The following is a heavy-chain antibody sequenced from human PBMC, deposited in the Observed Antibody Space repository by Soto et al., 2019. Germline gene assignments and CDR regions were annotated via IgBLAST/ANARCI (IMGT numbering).Heavy chain of an antibody. CDR1: GGSISSYY. CDR3: TRVGGSGPPMDV. Sequence: QVQLQESGPGLVKPSETLSLTCTVSGGSISSYYWSWIRQPPGKGLEWIGYIYYSGSTNYNPSLKNGVTRSVATSKNQYSRKLSTVTAADAAVYYCTRVGGSGPPMDVWGKGTTVTVSS. J-gene: IGHJ6*03. D-gene: IGHD3-10*01. CDR2: IYYSGST. V-gene: IGHV4-59*01.